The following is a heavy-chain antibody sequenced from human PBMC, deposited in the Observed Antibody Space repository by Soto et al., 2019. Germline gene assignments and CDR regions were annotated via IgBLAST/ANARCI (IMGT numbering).Heavy chain of an antibody. CDR2: VYYSGST. V-gene: IGHV4-39*01. D-gene: IGHD6-19*01. CDR3: GRLDGLATISYYFDY. Sequence: QLQLQESGPGLVKTSETLSLTCTVSGGSVSSSSYYWGWVRQPPGKGLEWIWSVYYSGSTYYNPSLESLFAISVDKSKNQFSLKLMALSAADTAVYDCGRLDGLATISYYFDYWGQGALVTVSS. J-gene: IGHJ4*02. CDR1: GGSVSSSSYY.